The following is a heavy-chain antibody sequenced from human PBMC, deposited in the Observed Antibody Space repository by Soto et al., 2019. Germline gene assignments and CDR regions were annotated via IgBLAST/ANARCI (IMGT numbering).Heavy chain of an antibody. Sequence: GSLRLSCAASGFPLSSYGLHRVRQAPGQGLEWVAVISNDGRNKYYADSVKGRFTISRDNSKNTLYLQMNSLRAEDTAVYYCASRIAAAGPKKNNWFDPWGQGTLVTVSS. V-gene: IGHV3-30*03. J-gene: IGHJ5*02. CDR1: GFPLSSYG. D-gene: IGHD6-13*01. CDR2: ISNDGRNK. CDR3: ASRIAAAGPKKNNWFDP.